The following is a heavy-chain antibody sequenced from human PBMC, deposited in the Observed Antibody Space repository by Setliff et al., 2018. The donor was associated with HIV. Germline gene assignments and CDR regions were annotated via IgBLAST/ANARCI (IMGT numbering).Heavy chain of an antibody. J-gene: IGHJ2*01. CDR2: IYKGGST. Sequence: ETLSLTCVVSGYSISNSYWWGWIRQPPGKGLEWIGWIGYIYKGGSTYYNPSLKSRVTMSEDTSKNQFSLKLRSVTAVDTAVYYCARSALWFGEADWYFDLWGRGTLVTVSS. V-gene: IGHV4-28*01. CDR1: GYSISNSYW. CDR3: ARSALWFGEADWYFDL. D-gene: IGHD3-10*01.